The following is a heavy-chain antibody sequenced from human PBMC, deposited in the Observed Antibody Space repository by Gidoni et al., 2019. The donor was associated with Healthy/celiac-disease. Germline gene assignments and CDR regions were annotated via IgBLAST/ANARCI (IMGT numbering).Heavy chain of an antibody. V-gene: IGHV3-23*01. CDR2: ISGSGGST. D-gene: IGHD3-3*01. J-gene: IGHJ6*02. CDR1: GFTFSSYA. CDR3: AKDARVNKYYYYGMDV. Sequence: EVQLLESGGGLVQPGGSLRLSCAASGFTFSSYAMSWVRQAPGKGLEWVSAISGSGGSTYYADSVKGRFTISRDNSKNTLYLQMNSLRAEDTAVYYCAKDARVNKYYYYGMDVWGQGTTVTVSS.